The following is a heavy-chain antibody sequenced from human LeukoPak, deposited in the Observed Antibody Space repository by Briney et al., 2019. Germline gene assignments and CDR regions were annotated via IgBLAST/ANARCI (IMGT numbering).Heavy chain of an antibody. J-gene: IGHJ4*02. V-gene: IGHV4-59*01. CDR3: ATQKWTGTFHY. CDR2: IYYSGST. D-gene: IGHD1-14*01. CDR1: GGSISSYY. Sequence: SETLSLTCTVSGGSISSYYWSWIRQPPGKGLEWIGYIYYSGSTNYNPSLKSRVTISLDTSKNQFSLQLSSVTAADTAVYYCATQKWTGTFHYWGQGALVTVSP.